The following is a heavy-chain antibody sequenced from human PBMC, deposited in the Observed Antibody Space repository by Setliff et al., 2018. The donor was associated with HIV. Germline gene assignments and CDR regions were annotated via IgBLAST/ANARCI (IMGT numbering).Heavy chain of an antibody. V-gene: IGHV3-23*01. CDR2: ISYSGGST. CDR1: GLTFNAHA. CDR3: AKDLEYCTGPMCYSFNAFDI. J-gene: IGHJ3*02. Sequence: PGGSLRLSCAASGLTFNAHAMSWVRQAPGKGLEWVSAISYSGGSTFYADYVKGRFTISRQNYKNTLYLQMNSLKAEDTAVYYCAKDLEYCTGPMCYSFNAFDIWGQGTMVTVSS. D-gene: IGHD2-8*02.